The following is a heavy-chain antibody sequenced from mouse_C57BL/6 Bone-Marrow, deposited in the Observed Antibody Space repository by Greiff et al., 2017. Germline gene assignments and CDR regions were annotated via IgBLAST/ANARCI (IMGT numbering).Heavy chain of an antibody. Sequence: QVHVKQSGAELVKPGASVKMSCKASGYTFTSYWITWVKQRPGQGLEWIGDIYPGSGSTNYNEKFKSKATLTVDTSSSTAYMQLSSLTSEDSAVYYCAREDYYGSKGDYAMDYWGQGTSVTVSS. CDR2: IYPGSGST. J-gene: IGHJ4*01. CDR1: GYTFTSYW. V-gene: IGHV1-55*01. CDR3: AREDYYGSKGDYAMDY. D-gene: IGHD1-1*01.